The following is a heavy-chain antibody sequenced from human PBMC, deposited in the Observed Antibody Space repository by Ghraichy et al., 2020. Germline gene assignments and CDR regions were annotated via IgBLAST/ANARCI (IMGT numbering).Heavy chain of an antibody. V-gene: IGHV3-66*01. CDR2: IYSGFTT. J-gene: IGHJ4*02. Sequence: GGSLRLSCAASGFTVSSNYMSWVRQAPGKGLEWVSIIYSGFTTYYSDSVKGRFTISRDNCKNTLSLQMNSLRAEDTAVYYCARGTTVTRVGDFWGQGTLVTVSS. D-gene: IGHD4-17*01. CDR3: ARGTTVTRVGDF. CDR1: GFTVSSNY.